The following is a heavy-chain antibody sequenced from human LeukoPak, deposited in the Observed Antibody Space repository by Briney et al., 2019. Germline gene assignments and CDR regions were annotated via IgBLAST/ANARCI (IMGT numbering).Heavy chain of an antibody. Sequence: GASVKVSCKASGYTFTSYDINWVRQATGQGLEWMGWMNPNSGNTGYAQKFQGRVTMTRNTSISTAYMELSSLRSEDTVVYYCARREQYYDFWSGYYYYYYGMDVWGQGTTVTVSS. CDR3: ARREQYYDFWSGYYYYYYGMDV. D-gene: IGHD3-3*01. J-gene: IGHJ6*02. CDR2: MNPNSGNT. V-gene: IGHV1-8*01. CDR1: GYTFTSYD.